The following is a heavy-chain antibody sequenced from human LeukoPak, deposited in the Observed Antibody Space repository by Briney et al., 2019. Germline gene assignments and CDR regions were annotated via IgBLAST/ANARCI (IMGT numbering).Heavy chain of an antibody. CDR3: ARDLGSGWIIVDY. D-gene: IGHD6-19*01. J-gene: IGHJ4*02. Sequence: ASVKVSCKASGYTFTGYYIHWVRQAPGQGLEWMGWINPNSGGTNSAQKFQGRVTLTRDTSISIAYLELSSLRSDDTAVYYCARDLGSGWIIVDYWGQGTLVTVSS. CDR1: GYTFTGYY. V-gene: IGHV1-2*02. CDR2: INPNSGGT.